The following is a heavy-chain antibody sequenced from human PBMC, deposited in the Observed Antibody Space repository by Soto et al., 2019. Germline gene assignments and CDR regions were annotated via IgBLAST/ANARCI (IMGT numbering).Heavy chain of an antibody. CDR2: IIPLFGTA. Sequence: SVKVSCKASGGIFSTYAISWLRQAPGQGLEWMGGIIPLFGTANYAQKFQGRVTITADESTSTAYMELSSLRSEDTAVYYCARDSQAYCGGDCPLYYHGMDVWGQGTTVTVSS. CDR1: GGIFSTYA. D-gene: IGHD2-21*02. J-gene: IGHJ6*02. V-gene: IGHV1-69*13. CDR3: ARDSQAYCGGDCPLYYHGMDV.